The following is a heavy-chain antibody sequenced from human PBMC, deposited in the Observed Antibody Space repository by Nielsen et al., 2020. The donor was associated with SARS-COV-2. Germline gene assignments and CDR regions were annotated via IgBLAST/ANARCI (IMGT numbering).Heavy chain of an antibody. J-gene: IGHJ1*01. CDR2: VSSSGGST. V-gene: IGHV3-23*01. D-gene: IGHD6-13*01. CDR3: AKGSNSIAADFQH. Sequence: GESLKISCAASGFTFNIYAMAWVRRAPGRGLQWVTGVSSSGGSTYYTDSVKGRFSISRDNSKNTLFLLMHSLRAEDTALYYCAKGSNSIAADFQHWGQGTLVTVSS. CDR1: GFTFNIYA.